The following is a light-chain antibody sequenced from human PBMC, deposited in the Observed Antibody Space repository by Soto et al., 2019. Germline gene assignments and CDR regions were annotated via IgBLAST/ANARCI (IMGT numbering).Light chain of an antibody. Sequence: QAVLTQQPSLTVSPGGTVTLTCGSSTAAVTSGHYPYWFQQKPGQAPRTLIYDTTNKESWTPARFSGSLLGGKAALTLTGAQAEDEADYYCLVSYKGANWVFGGGTKLTVL. CDR3: LVSYKGANWV. J-gene: IGLJ3*02. CDR2: DTT. V-gene: IGLV7-46*01. CDR1: TAAVTSGHY.